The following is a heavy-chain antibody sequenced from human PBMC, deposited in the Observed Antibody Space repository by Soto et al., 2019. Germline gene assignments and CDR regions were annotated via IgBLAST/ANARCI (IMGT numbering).Heavy chain of an antibody. CDR2: IYDSGNT. CDR3: ARGQGAAAGHSNFDY. J-gene: IGHJ4*02. CDR1: GGSISGTTYS. D-gene: IGHD6-13*01. Sequence: QRELQESGSGLVKPSQTLSLTCAVSGGSISGTTYSWSWIRQPPGKGLEWIGYIYDSGNTYYNPSLKSQFSISVDRSKNQFSLKLSSVTAADTAVYYCARGQGAAAGHSNFDYWGQGALVTVSS. V-gene: IGHV4-30-2*01.